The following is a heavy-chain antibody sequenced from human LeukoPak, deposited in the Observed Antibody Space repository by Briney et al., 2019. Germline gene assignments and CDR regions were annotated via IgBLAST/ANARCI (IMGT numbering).Heavy chain of an antibody. CDR2: ISGSGGST. D-gene: IGHD5-12*01. J-gene: IGHJ4*02. Sequence: GRSLRLSCAASGFTFSSYAMSWVRQAPGKGLEWVSAISGSGGSTYYADSVKGRFTISRDNSKNTLYLQMNSLRAEDTAVYYCAKDAKPYSGYDSAFDYWGQGTLVTVSS. CDR3: AKDAKPYSGYDSAFDY. V-gene: IGHV3-23*01. CDR1: GFTFSSYA.